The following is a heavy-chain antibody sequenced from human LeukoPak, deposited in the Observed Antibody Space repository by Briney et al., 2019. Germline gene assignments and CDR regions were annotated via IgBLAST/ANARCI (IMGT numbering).Heavy chain of an antibody. CDR2: IYSGGST. V-gene: IGHV3-66*02. CDR1: GFTFSSNY. Sequence: GGSLRLSCAASGFTFSSNYMSWVRQAPGKGLEWVSVIYSGGSTYYADSVKGRFTISRDNSKNTLYLQMNSLRAEDTAVYYCARDVIYDFWSGSKGTFDYWGQGTLVTVSS. J-gene: IGHJ4*02. D-gene: IGHD3-3*01. CDR3: ARDVIYDFWSGSKGTFDY.